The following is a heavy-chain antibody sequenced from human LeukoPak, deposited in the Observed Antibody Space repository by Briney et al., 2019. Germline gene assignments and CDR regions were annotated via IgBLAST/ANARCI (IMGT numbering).Heavy chain of an antibody. CDR2: TYYRSKWY. CDR1: GDSVSSNSAA. D-gene: IGHD2-15*01. CDR3: ARGGAGGRAFDI. Sequence: SQTRSLTCAISGDSVSSNSAAWNWIRQSPSRGLEWLGRTYYRSKWYNYAVSVKSRLTINPDTSKNQFSLQLNSVTPEDTAVYYCARGGAGGRAFDIWGQGTMVTVSS. J-gene: IGHJ3*02. V-gene: IGHV6-1*01.